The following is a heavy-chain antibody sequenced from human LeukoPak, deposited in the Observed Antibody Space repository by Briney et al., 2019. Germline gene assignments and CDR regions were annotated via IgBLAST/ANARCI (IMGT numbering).Heavy chain of an antibody. J-gene: IGHJ4*02. V-gene: IGHV4-39*07. CDR1: GGSISSSSHY. CDR2: MYYRGST. D-gene: IGHD1-26*01. CDR3: ATTAIRLGY. Sequence: SETLSLTCTVSGGSISSSSHYWGWIRQPPGKGLEWIGSMYYRGSTYHNPSLKSRVTISVDTSKNQFSLKLSSVTAADTAVYYCATTAIRLGYWGQGTLVTVSS.